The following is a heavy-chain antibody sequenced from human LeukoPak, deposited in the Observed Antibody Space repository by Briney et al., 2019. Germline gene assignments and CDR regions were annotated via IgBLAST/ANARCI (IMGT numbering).Heavy chain of an antibody. D-gene: IGHD3-10*01. CDR1: GASISSSSYY. CDR3: ARYGVDP. Sequence: SETLSLTCTVSGASISSSSYYWSWIRQPPGKGLEWIGEINHSGSTNYNPSLKSRVTISVDTSKNQFSLKLSSVTAADTAVYYCARYGVDPWGQGTLVTVSS. J-gene: IGHJ5*02. V-gene: IGHV4-39*07. CDR2: INHSGST.